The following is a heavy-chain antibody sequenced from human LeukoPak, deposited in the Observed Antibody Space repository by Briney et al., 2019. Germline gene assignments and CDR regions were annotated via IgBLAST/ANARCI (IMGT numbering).Heavy chain of an antibody. CDR1: GFTFGSYA. CDR3: AKDTVFVVAEFDY. Sequence: GGSLRLSCAVSGFTFGSYAMAWVRQAPGKGLEWVSSISGSGGSTYYADSVKGRFTISRDNSKNTLYLQMNSLRDEDTAVYFCAKDTVFVVAEFDYWGQGILVTVSS. CDR2: ISGSGGST. V-gene: IGHV3-23*01. D-gene: IGHD2-15*01. J-gene: IGHJ4*02.